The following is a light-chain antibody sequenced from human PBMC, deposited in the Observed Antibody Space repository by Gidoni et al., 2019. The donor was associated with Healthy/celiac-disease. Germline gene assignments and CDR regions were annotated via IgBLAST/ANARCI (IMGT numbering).Light chain of an antibody. Sequence: DIVLTQSPATLSVSPGERATLSCRASQSGSSNLAWYQQKPGQAPRLLIYGASTRATGIPARFSGSGSGTEFTLTISSLQSEDFAVYYCQQYNNWPRTFXXXTKVEIK. CDR3: QQYNNWPRT. V-gene: IGKV3-15*01. J-gene: IGKJ1*01. CDR2: GAS. CDR1: QSGSSN.